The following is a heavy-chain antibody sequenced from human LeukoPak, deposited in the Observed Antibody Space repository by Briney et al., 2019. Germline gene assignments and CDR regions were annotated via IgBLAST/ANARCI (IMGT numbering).Heavy chain of an antibody. Sequence: GPSVKVSCTPSGYTFTRHYMHWGRQAPGQGPEGRGRIDPSGGSASYAQKLQGRVTMTRDTSTSTIYMELSSLRSEDTAVYYCARVGRRPYDAFDMWGQGTMVTVSS. V-gene: IGHV1-46*04. J-gene: IGHJ3*02. CDR2: IDPSGGSA. CDR3: ARVGRRPYDAFDM. CDR1: GYTFTRHY. D-gene: IGHD1-1*01.